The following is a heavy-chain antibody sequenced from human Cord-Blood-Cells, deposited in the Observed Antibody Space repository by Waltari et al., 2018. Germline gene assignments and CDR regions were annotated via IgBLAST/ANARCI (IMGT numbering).Heavy chain of an antibody. J-gene: IGHJ4*02. V-gene: IGHV4-34*01. D-gene: IGHD7-27*01. CDR3: ARGPRGELGIDY. Sequence: QVQLQQWGAGLLKPSETLSLTCAVYGGSFSGYYWSWIRQPPGKGLEWIGEINHSGSTNYNPSLKSRVTISVDTSKNQFSLKLSSVTAADTAVYYCARGPRGELGIDYWGQGTLVTVSS. CDR1: GGSFSGYY. CDR2: INHSGST.